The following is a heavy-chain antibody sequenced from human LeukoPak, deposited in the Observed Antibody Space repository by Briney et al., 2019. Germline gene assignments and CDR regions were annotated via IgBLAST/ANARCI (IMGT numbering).Heavy chain of an antibody. V-gene: IGHV4-61*05. D-gene: IGHD1-1*01. CDR3: ARVSWFPGTSYYYMDV. Sequence: SETLSLTCTVSGGSISTSNYYWGWIRQPPGKGLEWIGYVYDSGSTNYNPSLKSRVTISVDTSKNQFSLKLSSVTAADTAVYYCARVSWFPGTSYYYMDVWGKGPTVTVSS. CDR1: GGSISTSNYY. CDR2: VYDSGST. J-gene: IGHJ6*03.